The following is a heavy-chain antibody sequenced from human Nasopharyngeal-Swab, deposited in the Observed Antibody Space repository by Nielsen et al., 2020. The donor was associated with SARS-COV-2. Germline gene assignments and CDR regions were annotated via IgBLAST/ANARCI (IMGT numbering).Heavy chain of an antibody. CDR1: GFTFSDYY. CDR2: ISSSSSYT. D-gene: IGHD1-1*01. V-gene: IGHV3-11*05. Sequence: GESLKISCAASGFTFSDYYMSWIRQAPGKGLEWVSYISSSSSYTNYADSVKGRFTISRDNAKNSLYLQMNSLRAEDTAVYYCARGAGGQLESRDFDYWGQGTLVTVSS. J-gene: IGHJ4*02. CDR3: ARGAGGQLESRDFDY.